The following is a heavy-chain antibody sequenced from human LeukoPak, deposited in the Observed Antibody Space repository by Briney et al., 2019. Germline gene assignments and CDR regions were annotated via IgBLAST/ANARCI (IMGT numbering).Heavy chain of an antibody. V-gene: IGHV1-18*01. CDR1: GYTFTTYG. CDR3: ARGRYCSSTSCYKVYYYYMDV. D-gene: IGHD2-2*02. J-gene: IGHJ6*03. CDR2: ISAYNGNT. Sequence: ASVKVSCKASGYTFTTYGISCVRQAPGQGLEWMGWISAYNGNTNYAQKLQDRVTMTTDTSTSTAYMELRSLRSDDTAVYYCARGRYCSSTSCYKVYYYYMDVWGKGTTVTVSS.